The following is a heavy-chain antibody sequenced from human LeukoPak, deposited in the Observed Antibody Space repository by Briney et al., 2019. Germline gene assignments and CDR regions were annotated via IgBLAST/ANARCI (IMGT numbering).Heavy chain of an antibody. D-gene: IGHD1-26*01. Sequence: PGGSLRLSCAASGFTFSSYAMSWVRQAPGKGLEWVSAISGSGGSTYYADSVKGRFTISRDNSKNTLYLQMNSLRAEDTAVYYCVKDRDFIVGAEDYFDYWGQGTLVTVSS. CDR2: ISGSGGST. J-gene: IGHJ4*02. CDR1: GFTFSSYA. CDR3: VKDRDFIVGAEDYFDY. V-gene: IGHV3-23*01.